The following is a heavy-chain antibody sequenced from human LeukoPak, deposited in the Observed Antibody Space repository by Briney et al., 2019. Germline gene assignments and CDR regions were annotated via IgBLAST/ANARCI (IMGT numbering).Heavy chain of an antibody. D-gene: IGHD4-17*01. CDR2: IIPIFGTA. CDR1: GGTFRSYA. CDR3: ARDQHGDYESDYFDY. J-gene: IGHJ4*02. V-gene: IGHV1-69*05. Sequence: EASVKVSXKASGGTFRSYAISWVRQAPGQGLERMGRIIPIFGTANYAQKFQGRVTITTDESTSTAYMELSSLRSEDTAVYYCARDQHGDYESDYFDYWGQGTLVTVSS.